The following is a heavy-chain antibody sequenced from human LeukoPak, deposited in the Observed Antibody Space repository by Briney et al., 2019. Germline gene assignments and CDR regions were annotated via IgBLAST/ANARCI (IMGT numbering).Heavy chain of an antibody. CDR1: GFTFSSYE. D-gene: IGHD5-18*01. J-gene: IGHJ4*02. CDR2: ISSSSSTI. Sequence: GGSLRLSCAASGFTFSSYEMNWVRQAPGKGLEWVSYISSSSSTIYYADSVKGRFTISRDNSKNTLYLQMNSLRAEDTAVYYCAKLGYSYGDDYWGQGTLVTVSP. V-gene: IGHV3-48*03. CDR3: AKLGYSYGDDY.